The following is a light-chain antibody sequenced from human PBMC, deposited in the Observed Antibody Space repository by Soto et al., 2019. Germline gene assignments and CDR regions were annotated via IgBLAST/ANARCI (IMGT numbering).Light chain of an antibody. CDR2: AAS. CDR1: QSVSGN. CDR3: QQYNNGPPIT. J-gene: IGKJ3*01. Sequence: EIVMTQSPATLSVSPGERATLSCRASQSVSGNLAWYQQKPGQAPRLLIYAASTRATGIPARFSGSGSGTELTLTISSPQSEDFAVYYCQQYNNGPPITFGPGTKVDIK. V-gene: IGKV3-15*01.